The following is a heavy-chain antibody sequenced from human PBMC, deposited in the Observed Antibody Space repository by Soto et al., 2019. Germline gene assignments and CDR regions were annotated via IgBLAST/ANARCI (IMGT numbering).Heavy chain of an antibody. J-gene: IGHJ4*02. CDR3: AKEGYYYDSSGYLFY. CDR2: ISYDGSNK. V-gene: IGHV3-30*18. D-gene: IGHD3-22*01. CDR1: GFPFRSYC. Sequence: GGSLRLSCAASGFPFRSYCIQWVRQAPGKGLEWVAVISYDGSNKYYADSVKGRFTISRDNSKNTLYLQMNSLRAEDTAVYYCAKEGYYYDSSGYLFYWGQGTRVTVSS.